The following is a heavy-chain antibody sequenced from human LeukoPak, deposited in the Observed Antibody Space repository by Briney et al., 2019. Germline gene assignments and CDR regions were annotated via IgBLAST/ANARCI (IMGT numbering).Heavy chain of an antibody. V-gene: IGHV4-4*07. Sequence: SSETLSLTCTVSGGSISGYYWSWIRQSAGKGLEWIGRIYSSGSTNYNPSLKSRVTMSVDTSKNQFSLNLSSVTAADTAVYYCARGDSTNQDGDYYGLDVWGQGTTVTVSS. CDR2: IYSSGST. J-gene: IGHJ6*02. CDR1: GGSISGYY. CDR3: ARGDSTNQDGDYYGLDV. D-gene: IGHD5/OR15-5a*01.